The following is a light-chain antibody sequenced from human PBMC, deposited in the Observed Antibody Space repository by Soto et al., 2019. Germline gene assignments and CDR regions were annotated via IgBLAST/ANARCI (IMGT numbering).Light chain of an antibody. CDR2: GAS. Sequence: EIVLTQSPGTLSLSPGERATLSCRASQSVSSSYLAWYQQKPGQAPRLLIYGASSRATAIPDRFSGSGSGTDFTLTISRLEPEDFAVYYCQQYGSSPGFGGGTKVEIK. CDR3: QQYGSSPG. V-gene: IGKV3-20*01. J-gene: IGKJ4*01. CDR1: QSVSSSY.